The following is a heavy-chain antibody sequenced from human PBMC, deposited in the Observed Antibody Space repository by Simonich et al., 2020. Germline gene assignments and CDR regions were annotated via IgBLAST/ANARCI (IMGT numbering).Heavy chain of an antibody. J-gene: IGHJ4*02. V-gene: IGHV4-34*01. CDR2: INHSGRT. Sequence: QVQLQQWGAGLLKPSETLSLTCDVYGGSFSGYYWSWIRQPPGKGLEWIGEINHSGRTNYNPSLKSRVTISVDTSKNQFSLKRSSVAAADTAVYYCARGLIGGSYYYWGQGTLVTVSS. CDR1: GGSFSGYY. CDR3: ARGLIGGSYYY. D-gene: IGHD1-26*01.